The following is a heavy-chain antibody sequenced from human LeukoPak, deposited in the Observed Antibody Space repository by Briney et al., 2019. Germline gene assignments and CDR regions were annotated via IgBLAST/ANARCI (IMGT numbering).Heavy chain of an antibody. CDR2: ISWNSGSI. CDR1: GFTFDDYA. CDR3: ARDRGGNSGGKNDLDI. D-gene: IGHD4-23*01. J-gene: IGHJ3*02. V-gene: IGHV3-9*01. Sequence: GGSLRLSCAASGFTFDDYAMHWVRQAPGKGLEWVSGISWNSGSIAYADSVKGRFTISRDNAKNSLYLQMNSLRAEDTAVYYCARDRGGNSGGKNDLDIWGQGTVVTVSS.